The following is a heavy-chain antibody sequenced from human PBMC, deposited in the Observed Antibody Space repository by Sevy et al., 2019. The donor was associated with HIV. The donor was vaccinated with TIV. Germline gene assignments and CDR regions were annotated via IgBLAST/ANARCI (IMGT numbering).Heavy chain of an antibody. D-gene: IGHD1-26*01. CDR2: IRNKAKSYTT. J-gene: IGHJ2*01. CDR3: AVVAANKGYFNI. CDR1: GFTFSDYY. Sequence: GSLRLSCAASGFTFSDYYMDWVRQAPGKGLEWVGRIRNKAKSYTTVYAASVEGRFTISRDDSEKSLYLQMTSLKSDDTAFYYCAVVAANKGYFNIWGRGTLVTVSS. V-gene: IGHV3-72*01.